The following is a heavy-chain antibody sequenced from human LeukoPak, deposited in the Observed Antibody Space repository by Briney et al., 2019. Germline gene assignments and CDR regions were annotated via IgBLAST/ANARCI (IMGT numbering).Heavy chain of an antibody. D-gene: IGHD5-18*01. J-gene: IGHJ4*02. CDR1: GGTFSTYA. CDR3: ASKRGYSYGFDY. CDR2: IIPIFGTA. V-gene: IGHV1-69*13. Sequence: SVKVSCKASGGTFSTYAISWVRQAPGQGLEWMGGIIPIFGTANYAQKFQGRVTITADESTSTAYMELSSLRSEDTAVYYCASKRGYSYGFDYWGQGTLVTVSS.